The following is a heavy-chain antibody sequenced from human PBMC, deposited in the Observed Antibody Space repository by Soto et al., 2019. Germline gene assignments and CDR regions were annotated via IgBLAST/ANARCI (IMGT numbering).Heavy chain of an antibody. D-gene: IGHD5-12*01. Sequence: QVQLQESGPGLVKPSETLSLTCAVSGGSISSYYWSWIRQPAGKGLEWIGRVYTSGSTNYHPSLKSRVTMSVDTSKNQFSLKLSSVTAADTAVYYCARDRPIVATSGYGMDVWGQGTTVTVSS. CDR2: VYTSGST. CDR3: ARDRPIVATSGYGMDV. J-gene: IGHJ6*02. V-gene: IGHV4-4*07. CDR1: GGSISSYY.